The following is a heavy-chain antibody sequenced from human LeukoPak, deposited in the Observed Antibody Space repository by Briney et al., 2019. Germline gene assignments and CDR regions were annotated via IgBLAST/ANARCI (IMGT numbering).Heavy chain of an antibody. D-gene: IGHD3-22*01. CDR1: EYTFTKYY. CDR2: INPSGGTT. V-gene: IGHV1-46*01. Sequence: GASVKVSCKASEYTFTKYYIHWGRQAPGQGLEWMGMINPSGGTTSYAQKFQDRVTMTRDTSTNTVYMELSSLRSEDTAVYYCARGGLRDSSGWSNWYFDLWGRDTLVTVSS. J-gene: IGHJ2*01. CDR3: ARGGLRDSSGWSNWYFDL.